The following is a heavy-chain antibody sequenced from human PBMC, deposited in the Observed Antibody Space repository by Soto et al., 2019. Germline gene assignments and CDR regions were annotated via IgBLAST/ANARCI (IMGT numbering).Heavy chain of an antibody. J-gene: IGHJ4*02. CDR1: GGSLSSSY. V-gene: IGHV4-59*01. D-gene: IGHD5-18*01. Sequence: PSETLSLTCTVSGGSLSSSYWSWIRQPPGKGLEWIGYVYYTGATNYNPSLKSRVTISVDTSKNQFSLQLSSVTAADTAVYYCARRGYSYGYVDFWGQGTLVTVSS. CDR3: ARRGYSYGYVDF. CDR2: VYYTGAT.